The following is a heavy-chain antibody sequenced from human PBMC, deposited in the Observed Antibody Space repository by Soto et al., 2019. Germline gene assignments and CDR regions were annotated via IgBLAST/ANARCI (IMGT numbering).Heavy chain of an antibody. D-gene: IGHD2-8*01. CDR2: IMPVFRTP. Sequence: QVQLEQSGAEVKKPGSSVKVSCKASGGTFRTAAVSWVRQAPGQGLEWMGGIMPVFRTPDYAQKFHGRVTITADESTSTAYMGLSGLRSDDTAVYYCARDNDRPQLGGNYYYILDVCGQGTTITVSS. CDR3: ARDNDRPQLGGNYYYILDV. CDR1: GGTFRTAA. J-gene: IGHJ6*02. V-gene: IGHV1-69*12.